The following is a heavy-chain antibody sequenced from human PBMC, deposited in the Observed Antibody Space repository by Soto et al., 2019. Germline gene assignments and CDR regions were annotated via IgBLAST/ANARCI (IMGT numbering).Heavy chain of an antibody. Sequence: SETLSLTCTVSGGSISSYFWSWIRQPPGKGLEWVGYLSDRGSTSYNPSLKSQVTISVDTSKNQFSLKLTSVTAADTAVYFCARRPTGTGYYYYGMDVWGQGTTVTVSS. V-gene: IGHV4-59*01. CDR3: ARRPTGTGYYYYGMDV. D-gene: IGHD1-1*01. CDR2: LSDRGST. J-gene: IGHJ6*02. CDR1: GGSISSYF.